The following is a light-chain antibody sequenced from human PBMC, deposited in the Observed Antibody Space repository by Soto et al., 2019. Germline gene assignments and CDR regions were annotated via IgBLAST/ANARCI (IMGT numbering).Light chain of an antibody. CDR3: QQSYGAPLFT. V-gene: IGKV1-39*01. Sequence: DIQMTQSPSSLSAFVGDRVTITCRASQSISTYLNWYQQKPGKAPNLLISAASSLQSGVPSRFSGSGSGTDFTLTISSLQPEDFATYYCQQSYGAPLFTFGPGTKVDIK. CDR1: QSISTY. CDR2: AAS. J-gene: IGKJ3*01.